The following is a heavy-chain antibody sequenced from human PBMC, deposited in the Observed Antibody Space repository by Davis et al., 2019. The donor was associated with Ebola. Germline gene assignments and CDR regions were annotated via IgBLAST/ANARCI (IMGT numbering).Heavy chain of an antibody. D-gene: IGHD2-2*01. CDR2: ISGYNGKI. V-gene: IGHV1-18*01. CDR1: GYTFTSYG. CDR3: ARLHGFVPAANDYYYGMDV. Sequence: AASVKVSCKASGYTFTSYGISWVRQAPGQGLEWMGWISGYNGKINYAQKLQGRVTMTTDTSTSTAYMELRSLRSDDTAVYYCARLHGFVPAANDYYYGMDVWGQGTTVTVSS. J-gene: IGHJ6*02.